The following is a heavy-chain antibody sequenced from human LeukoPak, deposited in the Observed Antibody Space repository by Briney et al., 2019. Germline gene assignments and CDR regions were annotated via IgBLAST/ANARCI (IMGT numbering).Heavy chain of an antibody. CDR1: GGSITYYY. CDR3: AREKSPDYCSGASCYFDY. Sequence: SETLSLTCAVSGGSITYYYWNWIRQPPGKGLEWIGYIHNSGSTSYNSSLKSRVTISGDTSKNQFSLKLSSVTAADTAVYYCAREKSPDYCSGASCYFDYWGQGTLVTVSP. CDR2: IHNSGST. D-gene: IGHD2-15*01. V-gene: IGHV4-59*01. J-gene: IGHJ4*02.